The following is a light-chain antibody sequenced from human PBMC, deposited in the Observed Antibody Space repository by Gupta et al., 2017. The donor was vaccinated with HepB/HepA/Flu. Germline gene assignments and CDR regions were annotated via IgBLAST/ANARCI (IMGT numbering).Light chain of an antibody. CDR2: RNN. Sequence: SVLPQPPSASGPPGQRATSPCSGSSPNVGGNNVNWHQQFPGTAPQLLIYRNNERPSGVPDRFSGSTSGTSASLAISGLQSEDEADYYCAAWDAMLNAVVFGGGTKLTVL. J-gene: IGLJ2*01. CDR1: SPNVGGNN. CDR3: AAWDAMLNAVV. V-gene: IGLV1-44*01.